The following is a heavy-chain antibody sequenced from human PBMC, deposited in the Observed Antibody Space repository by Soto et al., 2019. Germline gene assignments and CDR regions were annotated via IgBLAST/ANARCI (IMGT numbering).Heavy chain of an antibody. D-gene: IGHD3-3*01. Sequence: PGGSLRLSCAASGFRFDDYNMHWVRQAPGKGLEWVSLITWNGGNTYYAGSVKGRFTISRDGTTQSVFLQMTSLKREDTGLYYCARETLSFGSALDVWGQGTTVTVSS. V-gene: IGHV3-43*01. CDR1: GFRFDDYN. CDR3: ARETLSFGSALDV. J-gene: IGHJ6*02. CDR2: ITWNGGNT.